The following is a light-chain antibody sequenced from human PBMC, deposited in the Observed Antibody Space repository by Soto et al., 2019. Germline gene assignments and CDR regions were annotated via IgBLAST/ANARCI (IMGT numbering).Light chain of an antibody. CDR2: DNN. V-gene: IGLV1-51*01. J-gene: IGLJ3*02. Sequence: QSVLTQPPSVSAAPGQKVTISCSGSRYNIGNNYVSWYQQLPGTAPKLLIYDNNKRPSGIPDRFFGSKSGTSATLDIIGLQTGDEADYYCGTWDNSLSSWVFGGGTKLTVL. CDR1: RYNIGNNY. CDR3: GTWDNSLSSWV.